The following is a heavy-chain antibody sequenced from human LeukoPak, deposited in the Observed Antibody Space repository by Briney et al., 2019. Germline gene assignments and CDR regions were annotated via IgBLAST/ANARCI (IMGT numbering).Heavy chain of an antibody. CDR1: GGSISSGSYY. V-gene: IGHV4-61*02. CDR2: IYTSGST. Sequence: SETLSLTCTVSGGSISSGSYYWSWIRQPAGKGLEWIGRIYTSGSTNYNPSLKSRVTISVDTPKNQFSLKLSSVTAADTAVYYCARERVGEFNWFDPWGQGTLVTVSS. CDR3: ARERVGEFNWFDP. J-gene: IGHJ5*02. D-gene: IGHD3-10*01.